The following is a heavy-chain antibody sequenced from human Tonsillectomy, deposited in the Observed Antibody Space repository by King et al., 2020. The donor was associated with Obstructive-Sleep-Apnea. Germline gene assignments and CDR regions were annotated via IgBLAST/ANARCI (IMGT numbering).Heavy chain of an antibody. CDR3: TRPGGDANYYYGMDV. CDR1: GFTISGSA. J-gene: IGHJ6*02. Sequence: VQLVESGGGLVQPGGSLTLSCAASGFTISGSAMHWVRQASGKGLEWVGRIRSKANSYATAYAASVEGRFTVSRDDSKNTAYLQMNSLKTEDTAVYYCTRPGGDANYYYGMDVWGQGATVTVSS. CDR2: IRSKANSYAT. V-gene: IGHV3-73*02. D-gene: IGHD2-21*02.